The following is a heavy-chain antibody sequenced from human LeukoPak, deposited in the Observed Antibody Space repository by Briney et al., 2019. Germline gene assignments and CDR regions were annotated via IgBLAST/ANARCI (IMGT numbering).Heavy chain of an antibody. J-gene: IGHJ4*02. CDR1: EFTFSTYA. Sequence: GGSLRLSCAASEFTFSTYAMHWVRQAPGKGLESVAVISYDGSNKYYADSVKGRFTISRDNSKSTLYLQMNNLRADDTAVYSCARDRAGYYDSSGPLDYWGQGTLVTVSS. CDR2: ISYDGSNK. D-gene: IGHD3-22*01. V-gene: IGHV3-30-3*01. CDR3: ARDRAGYYDSSGPLDY.